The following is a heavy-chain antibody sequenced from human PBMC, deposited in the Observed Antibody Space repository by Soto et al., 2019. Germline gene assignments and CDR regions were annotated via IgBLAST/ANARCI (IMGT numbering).Heavy chain of an antibody. D-gene: IGHD2-15*01. CDR1: GDSISSGYY. Sequence: PSETLSLTCAVSGDSISSGYYWAWIRQPPGKGLEWLASIYHSGTTYYNPSFTSRVTISVDTSKNQFSLKLNSVTAADSAVYYCERTDSVGYYQYFGQGNLVTVSS. CDR2: IYHSGTT. V-gene: IGHV4-38-2*01. J-gene: IGHJ4*02. CDR3: ERTDSVGYYQY.